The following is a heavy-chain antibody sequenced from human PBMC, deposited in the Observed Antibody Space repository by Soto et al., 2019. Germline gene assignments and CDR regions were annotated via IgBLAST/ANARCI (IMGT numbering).Heavy chain of an antibody. CDR2: IRSKANSYAT. Sequence: GGSLRLSCAASGFTFSGSAMHWVRQASGKGLEWVGRIRSKANSYATAYAASVKGRFTISRDDSKNTAYLQMNSLKTEDTAVYYCTGAAAGLLSDNWFDPWGQGTLVTASS. D-gene: IGHD6-13*01. CDR3: TGAAAGLLSDNWFDP. J-gene: IGHJ5*02. CDR1: GFTFSGSA. V-gene: IGHV3-73*01.